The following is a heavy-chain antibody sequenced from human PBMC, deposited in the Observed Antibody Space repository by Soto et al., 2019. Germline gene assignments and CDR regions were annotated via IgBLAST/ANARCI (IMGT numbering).Heavy chain of an antibody. J-gene: IGHJ6*02. CDR1: GGTFSSYA. Sequence: SVKVSCKASGGTFSSYAISWVRQAPGQGLEWMGGIIPIFGTANYAQKFQGRVTITADESTSTAYMELSSLRSEDTAVYYCARGVRYCSGGSCYSDYYYGMDVWGQGTTVTVSS. V-gene: IGHV1-69*13. D-gene: IGHD2-15*01. CDR3: ARGVRYCSGGSCYSDYYYGMDV. CDR2: IIPIFGTA.